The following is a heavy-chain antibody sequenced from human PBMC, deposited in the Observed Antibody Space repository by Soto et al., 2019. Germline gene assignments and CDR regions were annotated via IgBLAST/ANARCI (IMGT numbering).Heavy chain of an antibody. V-gene: IGHV1-69*13. J-gene: IGHJ6*02. CDR2: IIPIFGTA. CDR1: GGTFSSYA. Sequence: SVKVSCKASGGTFSSYAISWVRQAPGQGLEWMGGIIPIFGTANYAQKFQGRVTITADESTSTAYMELSSLRSEDTAVYYCARILSSRGYPFYGMDVWDQGTTVTVSS. D-gene: IGHD1-1*01. CDR3: ARILSSRGYPFYGMDV.